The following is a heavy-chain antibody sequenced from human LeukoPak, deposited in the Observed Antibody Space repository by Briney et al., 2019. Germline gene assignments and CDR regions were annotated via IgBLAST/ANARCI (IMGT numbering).Heavy chain of an antibody. D-gene: IGHD2-8*01. V-gene: IGHV3-7*01. CDR3: ARAIPYCTNGVCYPGRFY. CDR1: GFTFRSYW. CDR2: IKQDGSEI. Sequence: GGSVRLSCAASGFTFRSYWMNWVRQAPGKGLEWVANIKQDGSEIYYVDSVKGRFTISRDNAKNSLYLQMNSLRAEDTAVYYCARAIPYCTNGVCYPGRFYWGQGTLVTVSS. J-gene: IGHJ4*02.